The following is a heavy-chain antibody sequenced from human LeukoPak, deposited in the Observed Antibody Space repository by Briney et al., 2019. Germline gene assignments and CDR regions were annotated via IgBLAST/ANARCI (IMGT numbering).Heavy chain of an antibody. CDR1: GGSISGYY. D-gene: IGHD4-11*01. CDR2: IYYSGST. CDR3: ARHGRRYYSNTNGGLAFDI. J-gene: IGHJ3*02. Sequence: SETLSLTCTVSGGSISGYYWSWIRQPPGKGLEWIGYIYYSGSTNYNPSLKSRVTISVDTSKNQFSLKLSSVTAADTAVYYCARHGRRYYSNTNGGLAFDIWGQGTMVTVSS. V-gene: IGHV4-59*08.